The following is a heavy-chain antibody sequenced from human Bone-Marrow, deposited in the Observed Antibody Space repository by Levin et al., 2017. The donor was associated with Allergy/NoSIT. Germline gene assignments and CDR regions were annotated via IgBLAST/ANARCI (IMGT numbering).Heavy chain of an antibody. V-gene: IGHV1-8*01. CDR3: ARPLDGSGSYYLGGGFDP. CDR2: MNPNSGNT. D-gene: IGHD3-10*01. J-gene: IGHJ5*02. CDR1: GYTFTSYD. Sequence: ASVKVSCKASGYTFTSYDINWVRQATGQGLEWMGWMNPNSGNTGYAQKFQGRVTMTRNTSISTAYMELSSLRSEDTAVYYCARPLDGSGSYYLGGGFDPWGQGTLVTVSS.